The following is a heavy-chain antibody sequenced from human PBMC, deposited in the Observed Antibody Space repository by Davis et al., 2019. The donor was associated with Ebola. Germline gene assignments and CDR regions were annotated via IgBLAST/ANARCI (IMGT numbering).Heavy chain of an antibody. J-gene: IGHJ4*02. CDR1: GGSISSYY. CDR3: ARGNDDYVAFDS. D-gene: IGHD4-17*01. V-gene: IGHV4-59*01. CDR2: IYYSGST. Sequence: MPSETLSLTCTVSGGSISSYYWSWIRQPPGKGLAWIGYIYYSGSTNYNPSLKSRVTISVDTSKNQFSLKMTSVTTADTAVYYCARGNDDYVAFDSWGQGNLVTVSS.